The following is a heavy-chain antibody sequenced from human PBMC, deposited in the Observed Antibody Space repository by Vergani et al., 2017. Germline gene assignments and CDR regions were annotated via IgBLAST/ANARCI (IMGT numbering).Heavy chain of an antibody. CDR2: INHSGST. CDR1: GGSFSGYY. Sequence: QVQLQQWGAGLLKPSETLSLTCAVYGGSFSGYYWSWIRQPPGKGLEWIGEINHSGSTNYNPSLKRRVTISVDTSKNQFSLKLSSVTAADTAVYYCARGEPIDIVVVPAALDVWGQGTTVTVSS. D-gene: IGHD2-2*01. V-gene: IGHV4-34*01. J-gene: IGHJ6*02. CDR3: ARGEPIDIVVVPAALDV.